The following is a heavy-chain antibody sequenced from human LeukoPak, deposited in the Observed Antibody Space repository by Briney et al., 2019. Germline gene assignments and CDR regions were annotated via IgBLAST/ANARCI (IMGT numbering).Heavy chain of an antibody. CDR2: IKQGGREE. J-gene: IGHJ5*01. D-gene: IGHD3-10*01. Sequence: GGSLRLSCVASEFIFSDYWMSRVRQAPGKGLEWVANIKQGGREEKYVGSVKGRFAISRDDAKSTLYLQMDSLSGDDTAVFYCARDNGGWFDSWGRGTLVIVSS. CDR3: ARDNGGWFDS. CDR1: EFIFSDYW. V-gene: IGHV3-7*03.